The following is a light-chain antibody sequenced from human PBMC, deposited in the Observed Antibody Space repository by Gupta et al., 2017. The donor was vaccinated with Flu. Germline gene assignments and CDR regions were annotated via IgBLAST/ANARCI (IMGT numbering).Light chain of an antibody. Sequence: DIQMTQSPSSLSASVGDRVTITCRASQSISSYLNWYQQKPGKAPKLLIYAASSLQSGVPSRFSGSGDGTDFTLTSSRRQPEDCANYYGQQSYSTQTFGQGTKVEIK. CDR3: QQSYSTQT. J-gene: IGKJ1*01. V-gene: IGKV1-39*01. CDR1: QSISSY. CDR2: AAS.